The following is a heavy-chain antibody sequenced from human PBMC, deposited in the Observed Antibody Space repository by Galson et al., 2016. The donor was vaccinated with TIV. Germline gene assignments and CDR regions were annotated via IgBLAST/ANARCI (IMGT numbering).Heavy chain of an antibody. V-gene: IGHV3-30*02. Sequence: SLRLSCAASRFTFCNYGMHWVRQAPGKGLEWVAFIRYDGSDKYFADSVKGRFTISRDNSKRTLYLQMNSLRAEDTAVYYCAKDLDHYDPSGLEYWGQGTLVTVSS. CDR1: RFTFCNYG. CDR2: IRYDGSDK. J-gene: IGHJ4*02. D-gene: IGHD3-22*01. CDR3: AKDLDHYDPSGLEY.